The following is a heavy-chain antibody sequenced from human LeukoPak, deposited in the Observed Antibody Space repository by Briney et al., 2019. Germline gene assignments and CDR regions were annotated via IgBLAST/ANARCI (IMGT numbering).Heavy chain of an antibody. V-gene: IGHV3-30*03. CDR3: ARDNKRFSCDY. CDR1: GFTFRSYG. CDR2: ISDDGSNI. Sequence: GRSLRLSCAASGFTFRSYGMHWVRQAPGKGLEWVALISDDGSNIYYADSVKGRFTISRDSSKNTLSLQISSLRVEDTAVYYCARDNKRFSCDYWGQGTLVTISS. D-gene: IGHD2/OR15-2a*01. J-gene: IGHJ4*02.